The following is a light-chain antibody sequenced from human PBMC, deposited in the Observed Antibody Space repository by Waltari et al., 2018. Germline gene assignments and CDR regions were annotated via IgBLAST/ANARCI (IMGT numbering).Light chain of an antibody. CDR2: RGS. Sequence: SYEVTQSLSVSVALGQTAKITCGGDNIGSKNVQWYQQNQGQAPVVVLYRGSNRPSGIPGRFSGANSGKAATLTISGVQGGDGGDYYCQVWDASSASVVFGGGSQLTVL. V-gene: IGLV3-9*01. J-gene: IGLJ2*01. CDR3: QVWDASSASVV. CDR1: NIGSKN.